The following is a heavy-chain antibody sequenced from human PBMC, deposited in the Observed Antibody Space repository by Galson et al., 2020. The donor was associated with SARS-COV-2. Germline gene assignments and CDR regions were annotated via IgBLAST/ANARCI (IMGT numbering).Heavy chain of an antibody. D-gene: IGHD3-10*01. V-gene: IGHV3-33*01. CDR3: ARSGVYGSGNFDY. J-gene: IGHJ4*02. Sequence: GESLKISCAASGFTFSSYGMHWVRQAPGKGLEWVAVIWYDGSNKYYADSVKGRFTISRDNSKNTLYLQMNSLRAEDTAVYYCARSGVYGSGNFDYWGQGTLVTVSS. CDR2: IWYDGSNK. CDR1: GFTFSSYG.